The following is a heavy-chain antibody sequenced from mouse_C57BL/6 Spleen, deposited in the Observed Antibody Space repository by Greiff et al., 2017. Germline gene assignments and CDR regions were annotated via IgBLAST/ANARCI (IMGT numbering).Heavy chain of an antibody. D-gene: IGHD1-1*01. CDR1: GYSFTDYN. CDR3: AYYYGSSYDLYAMDY. V-gene: IGHV1-39*01. Sequence: VQLQQSGPELVKPGASVKISCKASGYSFTDYNMNWVKQSNGKSLEWIGVINPNYGTTSYNQKFKGKATLTVDQSSSTAYMQLNSLTSEDSAVYYCAYYYGSSYDLYAMDYWGQGTSVTVSS. CDR2: INPNYGTT. J-gene: IGHJ4*01.